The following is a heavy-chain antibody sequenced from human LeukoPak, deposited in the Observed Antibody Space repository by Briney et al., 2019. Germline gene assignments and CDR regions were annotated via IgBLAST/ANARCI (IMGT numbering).Heavy chain of an antibody. CDR2: IWYDGSNK. D-gene: IGHD2-8*01. CDR3: ARDPGYCFHGVWPDDAFDI. CDR1: GFTFSSYG. Sequence: GGSLRLSCAASGFTFSSYGMHWVRQAPGKGLEWVALIWYDGSNKYYADSVKGRFTISRDNSKNTLYLQMNSLRAESTAVSHCARDPGYCFHGVWPDDAFDIWGQGTMVTVSS. J-gene: IGHJ3*02. V-gene: IGHV3-33*01.